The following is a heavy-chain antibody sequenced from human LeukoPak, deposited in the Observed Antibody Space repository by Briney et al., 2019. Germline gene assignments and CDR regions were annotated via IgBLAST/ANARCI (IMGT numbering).Heavy chain of an antibody. CDR1: GFTFSSYW. CDR3: ARLPGGLRPYYFDY. V-gene: IGHV3-7*03. Sequence: PGGSLRLSCAASGFTFSSYWMSWVRQAPGKGLEWVANIKQDGSEKYYVDSVKGRFTISRDNAKNSLYLQMNSLRAEDTAVYYCARLPGGLRPYYFDYWGQGTLVTVSS. D-gene: IGHD5-12*01. J-gene: IGHJ4*02. CDR2: IKQDGSEK.